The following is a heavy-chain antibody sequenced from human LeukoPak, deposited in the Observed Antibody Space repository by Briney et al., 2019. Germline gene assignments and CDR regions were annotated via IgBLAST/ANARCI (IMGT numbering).Heavy chain of an antibody. CDR3: AEIAVAGSGEHDY. CDR1: GGTFSSYA. D-gene: IGHD6-19*01. V-gene: IGHV1-69*04. CDR2: IIPIFGIA. J-gene: IGHJ4*02. Sequence: SVKVSCKASGGTFSSYAISWVRQAPGQGLEWMGRIIPIFGIANYAQKFQGRVTITADKSTSTAYMELSSLRSEDTAVYYCAEIAVAGSGEHDYRGQGTLVPVSS.